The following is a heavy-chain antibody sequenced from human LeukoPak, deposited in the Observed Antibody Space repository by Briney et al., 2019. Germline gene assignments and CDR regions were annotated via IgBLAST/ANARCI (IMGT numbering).Heavy chain of an antibody. CDR2: ISRSSDYT. J-gene: IGHJ4*02. D-gene: IGHD1-26*01. Sequence: PGGSLRLSCAASGFTFSSYSMNWVRQAPGKGLEWVSSISRSSDYTYYADSVKARFTISRDNAKNSLYLQMNSLRAEDTAVYYCARVVIVGAETDYWGQGTLVTVSS. CDR1: GFTFSSYS. V-gene: IGHV3-21*01. CDR3: ARVVIVGAETDY.